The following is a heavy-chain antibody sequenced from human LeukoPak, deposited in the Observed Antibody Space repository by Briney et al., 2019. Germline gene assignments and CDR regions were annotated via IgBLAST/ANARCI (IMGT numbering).Heavy chain of an antibody. V-gene: IGHV3-7*01. D-gene: IGHD4-17*01. CDR3: ARENGDSYFDY. CDR2: IKQDGSEK. CDR1: GFTYSSYW. Sequence: GGSLRLSCAASGFTYSSYWMSWVRQATGKGLEWVANIKQDGSEKYYVDSVKGRFTISRDNAKNSLYLQMNSLRAEDTAVYYCARENGDSYFDYWGQGTLVTVSS. J-gene: IGHJ4*02.